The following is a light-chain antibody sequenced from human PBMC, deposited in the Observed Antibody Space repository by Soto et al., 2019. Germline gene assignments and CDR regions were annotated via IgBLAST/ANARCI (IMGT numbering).Light chain of an antibody. CDR3: QQFSSYPLT. Sequence: ELVLTQAPGTLSLSPGESATLSCRSSQTVRNNYLAWYQQKPGQAPRLLIYDASSRATGIPDRFSGGGSGTDCTLTISRLEPEDVAVYYCQQFSSYPLTLGGGTKVDIK. CDR1: QTVRNNY. J-gene: IGKJ4*01. CDR2: DAS. V-gene: IGKV3-20*01.